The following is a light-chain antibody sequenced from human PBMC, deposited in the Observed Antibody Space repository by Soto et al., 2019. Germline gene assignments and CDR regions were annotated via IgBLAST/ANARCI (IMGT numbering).Light chain of an antibody. CDR3: CSYAGPTPYYV. CDR2: EVN. V-gene: IGLV2-23*02. J-gene: IGLJ1*01. CDR1: SSDVGNYDL. Sequence: QSALTQPASVSGSPGQSITISCTGTSSDVGNYDLVSWFLHHPGKAPKLLIYEVNERPSGVSNRFSGSKSGNTASLTISGLQAEDEADYYCCSYAGPTPYYVFGPGTKLTVL.